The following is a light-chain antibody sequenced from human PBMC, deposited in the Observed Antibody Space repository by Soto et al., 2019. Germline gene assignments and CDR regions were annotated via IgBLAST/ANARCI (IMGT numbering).Light chain of an antibody. CDR2: AAS. CDR3: QQSYSTPRT. CDR1: QSISSY. J-gene: IGKJ1*01. Sequence: IQMSQAPASLSASVGDRVTITYRASQSISSYLNWYQQKPGKAPKLLIYAASSLQSGVPSRFSGSGSGTDFTLTISRLQPEDFATYYCQQSYSTPRTFGQGTKVDIK. V-gene: IGKV1-39*01.